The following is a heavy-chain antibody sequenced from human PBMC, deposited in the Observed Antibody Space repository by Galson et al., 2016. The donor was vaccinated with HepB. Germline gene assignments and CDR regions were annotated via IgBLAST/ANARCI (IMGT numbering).Heavy chain of an antibody. CDR1: GGSISSGGYS. CDR2: IYHSGIT. CDR3: ARGPIGHGSKHFDY. Sequence: TLSLTCAVSGGSISSGGYSWSWIRRAPGKGLEWIGYIYHSGITFYNPSLASRVNLSLDRSENPSSLKLRSVTAADTAVYFCARGPIGHGSKHFDYWGQGTLVTVSS. V-gene: IGHV4-30-2*01. J-gene: IGHJ4*02. D-gene: IGHD5-24*01.